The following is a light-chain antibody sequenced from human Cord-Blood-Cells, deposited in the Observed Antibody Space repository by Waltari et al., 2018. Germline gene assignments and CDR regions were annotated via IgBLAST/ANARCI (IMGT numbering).Light chain of an antibody. CDR1: SRAVGRSHY. CDR2: DVS. J-gene: IGLJ1*01. V-gene: IGLV2-14*01. CDR3: SSYTSSSTYV. Sequence: QSALTQPASVSGSPGQPTTIPCTGTSRAVGRSHYLPWYQQHPGKAPKLMIYDVSNRPSGVSNRFSGAKSGNTASLTISGLQAEDEADYYCSSYTSSSTYVFGTGTKVTVL.